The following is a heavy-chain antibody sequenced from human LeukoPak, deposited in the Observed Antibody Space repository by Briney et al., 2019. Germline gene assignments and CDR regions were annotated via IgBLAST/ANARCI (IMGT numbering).Heavy chain of an antibody. Sequence: SETLSLTCSVSGVSVGSAGSYWTWIRQPPGKGLEWIGYIYYSGNSNYNPFLKSRVTMSLDPSKNRFSLKLSSVTAADTAVYYCARSQSQSGSYRYYFTYWGQGTLVTVSS. CDR1: GVSVGSAGSY. V-gene: IGHV4-61*08. J-gene: IGHJ4*02. D-gene: IGHD1-26*01. CDR3: ARSQSQSGSYRYYFTY. CDR2: IYYSGNS.